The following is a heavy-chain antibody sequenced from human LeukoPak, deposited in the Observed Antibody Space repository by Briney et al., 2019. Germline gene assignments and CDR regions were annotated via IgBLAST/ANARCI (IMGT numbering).Heavy chain of an antibody. D-gene: IGHD6-6*01. CDR1: GGSISSYY. J-gene: IGHJ6*03. V-gene: IGHV4-4*09. CDR2: IYTSGST. CDR3: ARRGRSSYYYYYYMDV. Sequence: PSETLSLTCTVSGGSISSYYWSWLRQPPGKGLEWIGYIYTSGSTNYNPSLKSRVTISVDTSKNQFSLKLSSVTAADTAVCYCARRGRSSYYYYYYMDVWGKGTTVTVSS.